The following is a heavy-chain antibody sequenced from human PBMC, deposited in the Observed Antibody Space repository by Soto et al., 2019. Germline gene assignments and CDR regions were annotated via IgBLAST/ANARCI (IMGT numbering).Heavy chain of an antibody. D-gene: IGHD1-26*01. J-gene: IGHJ6*02. CDR2: IIHSEST. CDR1: GGSFSAYY. V-gene: IGHV4-34*12. Sequence: SETLSLTCAVYGGSFSAYYWSWVRQPPGKGLEWIGEIIHSESTKYNPSLKSRVTISVDTSRNQFSLKLSSVTAADTAVYYCARQRPTDGRWEFANYYGMDVWGQGTPVTVSS. CDR3: ARQRPTDGRWEFANYYGMDV.